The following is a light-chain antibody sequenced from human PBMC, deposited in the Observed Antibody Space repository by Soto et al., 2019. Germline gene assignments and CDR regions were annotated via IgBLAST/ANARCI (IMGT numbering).Light chain of an antibody. CDR3: QQSVKSPWT. Sequence: EIVLTQSPGTLSLSPGERGTLSCRASQSVDTRRFAWYQQKPGQAPRLLIFAASFRPTGTPDRFSGSGSGRDFTLTITRLEPEDVAVYYCQQSVKSPWTFGQGTKVDIK. CDR1: QSVDTRR. V-gene: IGKV3-20*01. J-gene: IGKJ1*01. CDR2: AAS.